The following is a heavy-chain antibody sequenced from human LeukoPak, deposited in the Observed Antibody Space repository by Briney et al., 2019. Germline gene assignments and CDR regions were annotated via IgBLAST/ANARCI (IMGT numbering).Heavy chain of an antibody. D-gene: IGHD2-8*02. Sequence: ASVKVSCKASGATFSDYALNWVRQAPGQGLEWMGVFIPILGTANSTQKFQGRVTITADISTNTVYMELNRLRSDDTAVYYCARCQGRCTSERGPAGGWFDPWGQGTLVTVSS. CDR2: FIPILGTA. CDR3: ARCQGRCTSERGPAGGWFDP. J-gene: IGHJ5*02. CDR1: GATFSDYA. V-gene: IGHV1-69*10.